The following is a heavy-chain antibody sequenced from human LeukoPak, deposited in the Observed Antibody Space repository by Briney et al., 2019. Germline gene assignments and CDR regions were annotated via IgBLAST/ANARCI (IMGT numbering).Heavy chain of an antibody. CDR1: GFTFSSYS. Sequence: GGSLRLSCAASGFTFSSYSMNWVRQAPGKGLEWVSSISSSSSYIYYADSVKGRFRISRDNAKNSLDLEMNSLRVEDTAVYYCARAMSTFGGVRNYFDSWGQGTLVTVSS. J-gene: IGHJ4*02. CDR2: ISSSSSYI. CDR3: ARAMSTFGGVRNYFDS. D-gene: IGHD3-16*01. V-gene: IGHV3-21*06.